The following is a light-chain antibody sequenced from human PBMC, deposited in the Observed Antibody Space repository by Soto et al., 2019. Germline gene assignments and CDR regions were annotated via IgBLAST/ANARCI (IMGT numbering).Light chain of an antibody. J-gene: IGLJ2*01. CDR2: DDT. CDR1: KIESKS. V-gene: IGLV3-21*02. Sequence: SYELTQPPSVSVAPGQTATITCEENKIESKSVHWYQQKPGQAPVLVLYDDTDRPSGISERFSGSNSGNTATLTISRVEAGDEADYYCQVWDSSSLHVVFGGGTKLTVL. CDR3: QVWDSSSLHVV.